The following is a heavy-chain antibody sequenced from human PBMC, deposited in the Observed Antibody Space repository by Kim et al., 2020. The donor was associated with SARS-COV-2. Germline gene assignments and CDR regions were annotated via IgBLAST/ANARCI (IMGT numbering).Heavy chain of an antibody. CDR2: ISGSGGST. D-gene: IGHD3-16*02. CDR3: AKGDYVWGSYRSPPYYFDY. Sequence: GGSLRLSCAASGFTFSSYAMSWVRQAPGKGLEWVSAISGSGGSTYYADSVKGRFTISRDNSKNTLYLQMNSLRAEDTAVYYCAKGDYVWGSYRSPPYYFDYWGQGTLVTVSS. V-gene: IGHV3-23*01. J-gene: IGHJ4*02. CDR1: GFTFSSYA.